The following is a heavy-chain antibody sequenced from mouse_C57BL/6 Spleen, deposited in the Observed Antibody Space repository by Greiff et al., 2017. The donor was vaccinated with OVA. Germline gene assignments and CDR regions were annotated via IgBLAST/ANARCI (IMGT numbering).Heavy chain of an antibody. D-gene: IGHD1-1*01. V-gene: IGHV7-3*01. Sequence: EVQLVESGGGLVQPGGSLSLSCAASGFTFTDYYMSWVRQPPGKALEWLGFIRNKANGYTTEYSASVKGRFTISSDNSQSILYLQMNALRAEDSATYYCARSYYYGSSPWFAYWGQGTLVTVSA. CDR3: ARSYYYGSSPWFAY. CDR2: IRNKANGYTT. J-gene: IGHJ3*01. CDR1: GFTFTDYY.